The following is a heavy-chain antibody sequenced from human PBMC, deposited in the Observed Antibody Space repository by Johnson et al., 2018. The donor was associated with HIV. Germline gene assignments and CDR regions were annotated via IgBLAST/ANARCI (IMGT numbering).Heavy chain of an antibody. D-gene: IGHD3-3*01. CDR3: AKEGYNYGVVGFDI. J-gene: IGHJ3*02. CDR2: IIGSGDST. CDR1: GFTVSCNY. V-gene: IGHV3-23*01. Sequence: VQLMESGGGLVQPGGSLRLSCAASGFTVSCNYLTWVRQAPGKGLEWVSTIIGSGDSTFYADSVRGRFTISRDNSRNTLFLQMNSLRAEDTAVYYCAKEGYNYGVVGFDIWGQGTMVTVSS.